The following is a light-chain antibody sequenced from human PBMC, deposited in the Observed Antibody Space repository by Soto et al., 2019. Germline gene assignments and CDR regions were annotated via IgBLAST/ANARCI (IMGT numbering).Light chain of an antibody. CDR1: QSVSSN. J-gene: IGKJ3*01. Sequence: EIVMTQSPATLSVSPGERATLSCRASQSVSSNLAWYQQKPGQAPRLLIYGASTSATGIPASFSVSGSGTDFTLTISSLQSEDFAVYYCQQYNSWLPLTFGPGTKVDIK. V-gene: IGKV3-15*01. CDR2: GAS. CDR3: QQYNSWLPLT.